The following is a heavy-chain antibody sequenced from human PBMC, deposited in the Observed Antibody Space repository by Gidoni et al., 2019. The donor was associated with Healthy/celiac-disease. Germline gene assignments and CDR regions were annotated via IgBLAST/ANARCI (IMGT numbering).Heavy chain of an antibody. D-gene: IGHD5-12*01. CDR2: IWYDGSNK. CDR3: ARAREVALDY. V-gene: IGHV3-33*01. CDR1: GFTFSRYG. Sequence: QVQLVESGGVVVQPGRSLRLSCAASGFTFSRYGMHWVRQAPGKGLEWVAVIWYDGSNKYYADSVKGRFTISRDNSKNTLYLQMNSLRAEDTAVYYCARAREVALDYWGQGTLVTVSS. J-gene: IGHJ4*02.